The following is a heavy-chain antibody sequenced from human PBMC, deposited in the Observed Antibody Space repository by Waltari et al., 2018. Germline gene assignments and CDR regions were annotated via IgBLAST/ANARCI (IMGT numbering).Heavy chain of an antibody. V-gene: IGHV3-33*01. Sequence: QVQLVESGGGVVQPGRSLRLSCAASGFTFSSYGMHWVRQAPGKGLELVAVIWYDGSNKYYADAVKGRFTISRDNSKNTLYLQMNSLRAEDTAVYYCARDGSGSYYGPFDYWGQGTLVTVSS. CDR2: IWYDGSNK. J-gene: IGHJ4*02. D-gene: IGHD3-10*01. CDR1: GFTFSSYG. CDR3: ARDGSGSYYGPFDY.